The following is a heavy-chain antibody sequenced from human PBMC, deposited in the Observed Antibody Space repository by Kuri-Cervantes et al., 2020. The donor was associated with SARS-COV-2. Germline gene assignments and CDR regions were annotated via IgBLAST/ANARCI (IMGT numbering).Heavy chain of an antibody. CDR3: AREGYCSSTSCSQGGPYAFDI. J-gene: IGHJ3*02. CDR1: GGTFSSYA. D-gene: IGHD2-2*01. Sequence: SVKVSCKASGGTFSSYAISWVRQAPGQGLEWMGGIIPIFGTANYAQKFQGRVTITTDESTSTAYMELSSLRSEDTAVYYCAREGYCSSTSCSQGGPYAFDIWGQGTMVTVSS. V-gene: IGHV1-69*05. CDR2: IIPIFGTA.